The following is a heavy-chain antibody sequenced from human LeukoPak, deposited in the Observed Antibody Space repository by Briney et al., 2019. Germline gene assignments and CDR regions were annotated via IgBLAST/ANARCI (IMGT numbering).Heavy chain of an antibody. Sequence: SETLSLTCAVYGGSFSGYYWSWIRQPPGKGLEWIGEINHSGSTNYNPSLKSRVTISVDTSKNQFSLKLSSVTAANTAVYYCARGYSSSWYGGYYFDYWGQGTLVTVSS. J-gene: IGHJ4*02. D-gene: IGHD6-13*01. CDR3: ARGYSSSWYGGYYFDY. CDR1: GGSFSGYY. CDR2: INHSGST. V-gene: IGHV4-34*01.